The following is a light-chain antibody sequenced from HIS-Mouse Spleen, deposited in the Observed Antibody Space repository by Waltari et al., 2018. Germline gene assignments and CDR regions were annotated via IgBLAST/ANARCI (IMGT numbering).Light chain of an antibody. J-gene: IGLJ2*01. CDR3: GTWDSSLSAGV. CDR1: RSNLGNNY. Sequence: QSVLTQPPSVSAAPGQKVTSSCSGSRSNLGNNYVSWYQQLPGTAPKLLIYDNNKRPSGIPDRFSGSKSGTSATLGITGLQTGDEADYYCGTWDSSLSAGVFGGGTKLTVL. V-gene: IGLV1-51*01. CDR2: DNN.